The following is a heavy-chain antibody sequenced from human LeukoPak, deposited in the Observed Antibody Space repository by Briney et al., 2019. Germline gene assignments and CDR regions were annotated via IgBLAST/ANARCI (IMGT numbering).Heavy chain of an antibody. D-gene: IGHD3-22*01. CDR3: AKGDTYYYDSSGYTFDY. Sequence: GGSLRLSCAASGFTFSSYAMSWVRQAPGKGLEWVSAISGSGGSTYYADSVKGRFTISRDNSKNTLYLQMNSLRAEDMAVYYCAKGDTYYYDSSGYTFDYWGQGTLVTVSS. J-gene: IGHJ4*02. V-gene: IGHV3-23*01. CDR1: GFTFSSYA. CDR2: ISGSGGST.